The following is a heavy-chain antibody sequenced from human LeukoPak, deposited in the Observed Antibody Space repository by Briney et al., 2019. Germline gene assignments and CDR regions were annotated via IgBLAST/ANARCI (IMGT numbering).Heavy chain of an antibody. CDR2: IYYSGST. CDR3: ARVSSYYDMALLDY. D-gene: IGHD3-22*01. V-gene: IGHV4-59*01. J-gene: IGHJ4*02. Sequence: PSETLSLTCTVSGGSISSYYWSWIRQPPGKGLEWIGYIYYSGSTNYNPSLKSRVTISVDTSKNQFSLKLSSVTAADTAVYYCARVSSYYDMALLDYWGQGTLVTVSS. CDR1: GGSISSYY.